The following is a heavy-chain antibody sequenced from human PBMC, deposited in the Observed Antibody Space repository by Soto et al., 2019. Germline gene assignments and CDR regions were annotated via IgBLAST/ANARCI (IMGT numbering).Heavy chain of an antibody. D-gene: IGHD4-17*01. CDR3: ARGMTTSSPGGNWFDP. J-gene: IGHJ5*02. CDR1: GGSFSGYY. CDR2: INHSGST. Sequence: SETLSLTCAVYGGSFSGYYWSWIRQPPGKGLEWIGEINHSGSTNYNPSLKSRVTISVDTSKNQFSLKLSSVTAADTAVYYCARGMTTSSPGGNWFDPWGQGTLVTVSS. V-gene: IGHV4-34*01.